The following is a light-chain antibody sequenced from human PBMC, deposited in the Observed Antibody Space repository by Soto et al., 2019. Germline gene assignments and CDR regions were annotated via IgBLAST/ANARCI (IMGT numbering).Light chain of an antibody. V-gene: IGKV3D-15*01. Sequence: EIVLTQSPGTLSVSPGERLTLSFRASQSVDIDLAWYQQTPGQAPRLLIYGASTRATDMPGRFRGSGAGAEFTLTISSLQSEDSAVYYCQQYRGWPRTFGQGTKVDIK. J-gene: IGKJ1*01. CDR1: QSVDID. CDR3: QQYRGWPRT. CDR2: GAS.